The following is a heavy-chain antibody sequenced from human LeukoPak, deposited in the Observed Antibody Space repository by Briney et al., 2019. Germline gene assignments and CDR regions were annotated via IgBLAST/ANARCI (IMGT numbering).Heavy chain of an antibody. J-gene: IGHJ6*02. CDR1: GFTFSSYA. CDR2: ISYDGSNK. Sequence: GGSLRLSCAACGFTFSSYAMHWVRQAPGKGLEWVAVISYDGSNKYYADSVKGRFTISRDNSKNTLYLQMNSLRAEDTAVYYCARRGQYCSSTSCTGYYYGMDVWGQGTTVTVSS. D-gene: IGHD2-2*01. V-gene: IGHV3-30-3*01. CDR3: ARRGQYCSSTSCTGYYYGMDV.